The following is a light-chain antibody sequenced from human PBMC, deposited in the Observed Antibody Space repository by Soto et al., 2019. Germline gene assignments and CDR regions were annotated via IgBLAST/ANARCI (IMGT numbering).Light chain of an antibody. CDR3: SSYTTSSSVV. Sequence: QSVLTQPASVSGSPGQSITISCTGTNNDVGAYNYVSWFQQHPGKAPKLMIYDVSNRPSGVSNRFSGSKSGNTASLTISGLQAEDEADYYCSSYTTSSSVVFGGGTKLTVL. CDR1: NNDVGAYNY. V-gene: IGLV2-14*03. J-gene: IGLJ2*01. CDR2: DVS.